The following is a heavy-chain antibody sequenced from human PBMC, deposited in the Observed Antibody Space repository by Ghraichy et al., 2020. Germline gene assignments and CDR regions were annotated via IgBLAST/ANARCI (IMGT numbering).Heavy chain of an antibody. CDR2: IFYSGNV. CDR1: GGSISSNDDS. V-gene: IGHV4-39*01. D-gene: IGHD3-16*01. Sequence: SETLSLTCTVSGGSISSNDDSWGWIRQPPGKGLEWVGSIFYSGNVYYNPSLKSRVTISVDTSKNQFSLNLSSVTAADTAVYYCARHHWRGNDAFDIWGQGTLVTVSS. J-gene: IGHJ3*02. CDR3: ARHHWRGNDAFDI.